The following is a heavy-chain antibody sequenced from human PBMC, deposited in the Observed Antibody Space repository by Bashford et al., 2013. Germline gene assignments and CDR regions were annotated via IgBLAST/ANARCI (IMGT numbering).Heavy chain of an antibody. D-gene: IGHD5-18*01. Sequence: VRQAPGMGLVWVSRINSDGSSTNYADSVRGRFTISRDNAKNTLYLQMNSLRAADTAVYYCARLDTAVVRTFDYWGQGTLVTVSS. CDR3: ARLDTAVVRTFDY. J-gene: IGHJ4*02. CDR2: INSDGSST. V-gene: IGHV3-74*01.